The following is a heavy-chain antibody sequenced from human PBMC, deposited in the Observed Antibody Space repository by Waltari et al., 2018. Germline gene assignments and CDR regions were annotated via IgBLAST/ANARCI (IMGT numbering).Heavy chain of an antibody. J-gene: IGHJ4*02. CDR2: VNPSCVTA. CDR3: ARAETFRGYCSGGSCYSGFDY. V-gene: IGHV1-69*05. CDR1: GGTFSSYA. Sequence: QVQLVQSGAEVKKPGSSVKVSCKASGGTFSSYAISWVRQAPGQGLEWMGGVNPSCVTANYAQKFQGRVTITTDESTSTAYMELSSLRSEDTAVYYGARAETFRGYCSGGSCYSGFDYWGQGTLVTVSS. D-gene: IGHD2-15*01.